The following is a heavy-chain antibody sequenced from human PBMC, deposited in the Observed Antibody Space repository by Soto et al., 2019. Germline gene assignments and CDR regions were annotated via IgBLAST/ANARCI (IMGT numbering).Heavy chain of an antibody. J-gene: IGHJ4*02. D-gene: IGHD6-13*01. CDR3: ERGASSSPFPPFDS. Sequence: EVQLVESGGGLVQPGGSLRLSCAASGFTFSSYWMHWVRQAPGKGLVWVSRINSDGSSTSYADSVKGRFTISRDNAKNTLYLKMISLRAEDRAVFYWERGASSSPFPPFDSWGQGTLVTVSS. V-gene: IGHV3-74*01. CDR1: GFTFSSYW. CDR2: INSDGSST.